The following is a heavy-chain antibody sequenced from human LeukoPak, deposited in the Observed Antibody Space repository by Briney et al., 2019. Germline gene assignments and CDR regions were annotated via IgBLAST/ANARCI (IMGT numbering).Heavy chain of an antibody. CDR2: IWYDGSNK. D-gene: IGHD3-10*01. Sequence: PGGSLRLSCAASGFTFSSYGMHWVRQAPGKGLEWVAVIWYDGSNKYYADSVKGRFTISRDNSKNTLYLQMNSLRAEDTAVYYCAKTVAILWFGEFMYYFDYWGQGTLVTVSS. CDR3: AKTVAILWFGEFMYYFDY. CDR1: GFTFSSYG. J-gene: IGHJ4*02. V-gene: IGHV3-33*06.